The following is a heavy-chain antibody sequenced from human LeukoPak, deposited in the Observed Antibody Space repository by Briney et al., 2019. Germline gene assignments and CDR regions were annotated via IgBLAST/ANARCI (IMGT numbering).Heavy chain of an antibody. D-gene: IGHD4-17*01. V-gene: IGHV3-7*01. CDR3: ATTLTVTTGFY. CDR2: IKEDGSEK. Sequence: GGSLRPSCAASGFTFSRYWMSWVRQAPGKGLEWVANIKEDGSEKYYVDSVKGRFTISRDNAENSLYLQMHSLRAEDTAVYYCATTLTVTTGFYWGQGTLVTVSS. J-gene: IGHJ4*02. CDR1: GFTFSRYW.